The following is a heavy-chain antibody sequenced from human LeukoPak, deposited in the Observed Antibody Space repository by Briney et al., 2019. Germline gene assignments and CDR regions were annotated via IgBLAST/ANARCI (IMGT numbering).Heavy chain of an antibody. CDR3: AGRRVLDASFDY. J-gene: IGHJ4*02. V-gene: IGHV3-66*02. Sequence: PGGSLRLSCAASGFTVSNKYMSWVRQAPGKGLEWVSVIYSGDNTYYVESVKGRFTISRDNSKNTLLLQMNRLRAEDAAVYYCAGRRVLDASFDYWGQGTLVTVSS. CDR1: GFTVSNKY. D-gene: IGHD3-16*01. CDR2: IYSGDNT.